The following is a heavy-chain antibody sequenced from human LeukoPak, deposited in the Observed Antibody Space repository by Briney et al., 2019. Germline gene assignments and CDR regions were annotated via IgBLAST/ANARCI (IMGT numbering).Heavy chain of an antibody. CDR1: GGTFSSYA. CDR2: IIPIFGTA. V-gene: IGHV1-69*05. CDR3: AREATGGSGYTFDY. Sequence: SVKVSCKASGGTFSSYAISWVRQAPGQGLEWMGGIIPIFGTANYAQKFQGRVTMTRDTSISTAYMDLGRLRSDDTAVYYCAREATGGSGYTFDYWGQGTLVTVSS. J-gene: IGHJ4*02. D-gene: IGHD3-22*01.